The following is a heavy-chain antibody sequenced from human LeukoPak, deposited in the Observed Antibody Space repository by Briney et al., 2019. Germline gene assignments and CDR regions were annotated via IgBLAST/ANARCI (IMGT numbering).Heavy chain of an antibody. CDR2: ISGDGGYT. D-gene: IGHD5-12*01. CDR3: AKGPSSGPPYYFDY. J-gene: IGHJ4*02. Sequence: GGSLRLSCAASGFTFSTYSMNWVRQAPGKGLEWVSTISGDGGYTYYADSVKGRFTISRDSSKNALYLQMNRLRDEDTAVYYCAKGPSSGPPYYFDYWGQGTLATVSS. V-gene: IGHV3-23*01. CDR1: GFTFSTYS.